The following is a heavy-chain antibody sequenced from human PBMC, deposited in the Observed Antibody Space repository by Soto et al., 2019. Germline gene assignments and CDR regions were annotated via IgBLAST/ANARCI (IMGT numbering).Heavy chain of an antibody. V-gene: IGHV4-4*02. CDR1: GGSISSSNW. CDR2: IYHSGST. J-gene: IGHJ4*02. D-gene: IGHD3-22*01. Sequence: PSETLSLTCAVSGGSISSSNWWSWVRQPPGKGLEWIGEIYHSGSTNYNPSLKSRVTISVDTSKNQFSLKLSSVTAADTAVYYCARAGDNSGYSDFRGQGTLVTASS. CDR3: ARAGDNSGYSDF.